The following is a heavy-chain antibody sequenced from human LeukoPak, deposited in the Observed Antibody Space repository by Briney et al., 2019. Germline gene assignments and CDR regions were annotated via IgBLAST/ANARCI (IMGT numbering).Heavy chain of an antibody. V-gene: IGHV3-66*01. CDR1: GFTVSSNY. CDR2: IYSGGDT. J-gene: IGHJ4*02. CDR3: ASGRLSAKGFDN. D-gene: IGHD2-15*01. Sequence: PGGSLRLSCAASGFTVSSNYISWVRQAPGKGLEGVSVIYSGGDTDYSDSVKGRFIISRDNSKNTLYLQMNSLRAEDTAVYYCASGRLSAKGFDNWGQGTLVTVSS.